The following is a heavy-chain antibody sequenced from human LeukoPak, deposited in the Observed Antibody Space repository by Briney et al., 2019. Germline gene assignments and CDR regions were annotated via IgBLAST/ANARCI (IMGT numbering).Heavy chain of an antibody. J-gene: IGHJ4*02. CDR2: INQNGSEK. V-gene: IGHV3-7*01. Sequence: QPGGSLRLSCAASGFTFSSYWMSWVRQAPGKGLEWVANINQNGSEKYYADSVKGRFTISRDDPKNSLYLQMNSVRAEDTAIYYCARDLPDYWGRGTLVTVSS. CDR3: ARDLPDY. CDR1: GFTFSSYW.